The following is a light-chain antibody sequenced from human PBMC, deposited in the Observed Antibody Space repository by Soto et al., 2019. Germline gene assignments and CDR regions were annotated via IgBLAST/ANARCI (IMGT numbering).Light chain of an antibody. CDR3: QHYNSYSEA. V-gene: IGKV3-15*01. J-gene: IGKJ1*01. CDR1: QSVSSN. Sequence: ELVLTQSPATLSVSPGERATLSCRASQSVSSNLAWYQQKPGQPPRLLIYAASTRVTTIPARFSGSGSGTEFTLTISSLQPDDFATYYCQHYNSYSEAFGQGTKVDIK. CDR2: AAS.